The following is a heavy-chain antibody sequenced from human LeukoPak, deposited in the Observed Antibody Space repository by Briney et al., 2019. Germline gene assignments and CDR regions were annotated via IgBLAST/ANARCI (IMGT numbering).Heavy chain of an antibody. V-gene: IGHV3-23*01. J-gene: IGHJ4*02. D-gene: IGHD1-26*01. CDR2: ISGSGGST. CDR1: GFTFSSYA. CDR3: AKLVAIVGATY. Sequence: GGSLRLSCAASGFTFSSYAVSWVRQAPGKGLEWVTAISGSGGSTYYADSVKGRFTISRDNSKNTLYLQMNSLRAEDTAVYYCAKLVAIVGATYWGQGTLVTVSS.